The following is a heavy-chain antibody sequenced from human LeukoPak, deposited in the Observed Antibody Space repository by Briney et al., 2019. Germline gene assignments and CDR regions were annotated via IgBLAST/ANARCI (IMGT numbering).Heavy chain of an antibody. D-gene: IGHD3-22*01. V-gene: IGHV5-51*01. J-gene: IGHJ4*02. CDR2: IYPGDSDT. CDR1: GYSFTSYW. CDR3: ARHSIPRHYDSSGYWSY. Sequence: GESLKISCKGSGYSFTSYWIGWVRQMPGKGLEWMGIIYPGDSDTRYSPSFQGQVTISADKSISTAYLQWSSLKASDTAMYYCARHSIPRHYDSSGYWSYWGQGTLVTVSS.